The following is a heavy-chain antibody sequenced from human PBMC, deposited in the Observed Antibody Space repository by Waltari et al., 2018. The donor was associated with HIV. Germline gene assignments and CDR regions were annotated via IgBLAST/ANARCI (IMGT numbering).Heavy chain of an antibody. J-gene: IGHJ4*02. V-gene: IGHV4-59*08. D-gene: IGHD5-18*01. CDR1: GGSISSYY. Sequence: QVHLQESGPGLVKPSETLSLPCTVSGGSISSYYWSWIRQPPGKGLEWIGYIYYSGSTTYNPSRKSRVTISVDTSKNQFSLKLSSVTAADTAVYYCARQTAMVTSYFDYWGQGTLVTVSS. CDR3: ARQTAMVTSYFDY. CDR2: IYYSGST.